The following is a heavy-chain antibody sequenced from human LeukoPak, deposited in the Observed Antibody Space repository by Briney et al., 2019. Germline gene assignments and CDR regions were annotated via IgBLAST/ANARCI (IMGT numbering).Heavy chain of an antibody. CDR1: GFTVSSNY. CDR2: IYSGGST. Sequence: GGSLRLSCEASGFTVSSNYMSWVRQAPGKGLEWVSVIYSGGSTYYADSVKGRFTISRDNSKNTLYLQMNSLRAEDTAVYYCARDSLVGTPGYFDYWGQGTLVTVSS. D-gene: IGHD1/OR15-1a*01. V-gene: IGHV3-53*01. CDR3: ARDSLVGTPGYFDY. J-gene: IGHJ4*02.